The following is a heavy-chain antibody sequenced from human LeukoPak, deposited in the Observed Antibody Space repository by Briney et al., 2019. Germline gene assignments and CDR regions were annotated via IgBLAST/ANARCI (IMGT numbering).Heavy chain of an antibody. CDR2: ISDSGGST. CDR3: AKSLVVGADAFDI. Sequence: GGSLRLSCAASGFTFSSYAMNWVRQAPGKGLEWVSAISDSGGSTYYADSVKGRFTISRDNSKNTLYLQMNSLRAEDTALYYCAKSLVVGADAFDIWGQGTMVTVSS. V-gene: IGHV3-23*01. D-gene: IGHD1-26*01. J-gene: IGHJ3*02. CDR1: GFTFSSYA.